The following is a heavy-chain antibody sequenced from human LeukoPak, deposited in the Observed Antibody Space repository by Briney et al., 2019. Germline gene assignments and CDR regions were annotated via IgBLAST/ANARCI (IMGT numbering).Heavy chain of an antibody. D-gene: IGHD6-6*01. V-gene: IGHV4-59*01. Sequence: SETLSLTCTVSGGSIGSYYWSWIRQPPGKGLEWIGYIYYSGSTNYNPSLKSRVTISVDTSKNQFSLKLSSVTAADTAVYYCARDLSAYGSSLDYWGQGTLVTVSS. CDR3: ARDLSAYGSSLDY. CDR1: GGSIGSYY. CDR2: IYYSGST. J-gene: IGHJ4*02.